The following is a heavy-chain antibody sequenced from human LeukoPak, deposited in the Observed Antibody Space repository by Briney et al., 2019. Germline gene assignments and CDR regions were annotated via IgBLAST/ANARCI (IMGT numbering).Heavy chain of an antibody. V-gene: IGHV3-23*01. Sequence: GGSLRLSCAASGFTFSSYAMSWVRQAPGKGLEWVSAISGSGGSTHYADSVKGRFTISRDNSKNTPYLEMNSLRAEDTAVYYCAKSRIQLWSIYDSWGQGTLVTVSS. CDR2: ISGSGGST. CDR1: GFTFSSYA. CDR3: AKSRIQLWSIYDS. D-gene: IGHD5-18*01. J-gene: IGHJ4*02.